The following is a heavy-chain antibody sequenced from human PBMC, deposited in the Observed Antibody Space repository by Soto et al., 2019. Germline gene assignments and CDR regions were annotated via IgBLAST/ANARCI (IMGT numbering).Heavy chain of an antibody. D-gene: IGHD6-13*01. V-gene: IGHV3-33*01. CDR2: IWYDGSNK. Sequence: LSCAASGFTFSSYGMHWVRQAPGKGLEWVAVIWYDGSNKYYADSVKGRFTISRDNSKNTLYLQMNSLRAEDTAVYYCAREEQQLAFDYWGQGTLVTVSS. CDR1: GFTFSSYG. CDR3: AREEQQLAFDY. J-gene: IGHJ4*02.